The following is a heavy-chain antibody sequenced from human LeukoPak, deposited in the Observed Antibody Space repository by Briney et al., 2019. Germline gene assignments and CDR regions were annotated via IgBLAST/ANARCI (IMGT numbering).Heavy chain of an antibody. CDR3: ASAYCGGDCYSGAFDI. Sequence: PSETLSLTCTVSGVSISSSSYYWGWIRQPPGKGLEWIGSIYYSGSTYYNPSLKSRVTISVDTSKNQFSLKLSSVTAADTAVYYCASAYCGGDCYSGAFDIWGQGTMVTVSS. V-gene: IGHV4-39*01. CDR2: IYYSGST. D-gene: IGHD2-21*01. CDR1: GVSISSSSYY. J-gene: IGHJ3*02.